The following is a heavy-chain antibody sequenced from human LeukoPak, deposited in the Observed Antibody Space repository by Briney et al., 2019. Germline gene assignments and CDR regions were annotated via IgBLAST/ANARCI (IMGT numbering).Heavy chain of an antibody. CDR2: INNDGSNT. V-gene: IGHV3-74*01. CDR1: GFTFSSYW. D-gene: IGHD5-24*01. CDR3: ASERWLQY. J-gene: IGHJ4*02. Sequence: GGSPRLSSAASGFTFSSYWMHWVRQAPGKGLVWVSRINNDGSNTNYADSVKGRFTISRDNAKNTLYLQMNSLRAEDTGVYYCASERWLQYWGQGTLVTVSS.